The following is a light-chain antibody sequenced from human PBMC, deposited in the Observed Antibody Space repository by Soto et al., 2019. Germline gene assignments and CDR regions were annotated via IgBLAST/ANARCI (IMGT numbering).Light chain of an antibody. V-gene: IGLV2-14*03. Sequence: QSALTQPASVSGSPGQSITISCTGTSSDVGGYNFVSWYQQHPGKVPKVMIYDVSKRPSGVSNRFSGSKSGNTASLTISGLQVEDEADYYRSSYRNGSTRVVFGGGTKLTVL. CDR1: SSDVGGYNF. CDR2: DVS. CDR3: SSYRNGSTRVV. J-gene: IGLJ2*01.